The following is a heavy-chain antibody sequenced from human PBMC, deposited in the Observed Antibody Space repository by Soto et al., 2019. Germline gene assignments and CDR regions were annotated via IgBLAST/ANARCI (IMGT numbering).Heavy chain of an antibody. Sequence: SETLSLTCTVSGGSISSGGYYWSWIRQHPGKGLEWIGYIYYSGSTYYNPSLKSRVTISVDTSKNQFSLKLSSVTAADTAVYYCARTQMTTVPDPYGMDVWGQGTTVTVSS. CDR1: GGSISSGGYY. V-gene: IGHV4-31*03. CDR3: ARTQMTTVPDPYGMDV. D-gene: IGHD4-4*01. J-gene: IGHJ6*02. CDR2: IYYSGST.